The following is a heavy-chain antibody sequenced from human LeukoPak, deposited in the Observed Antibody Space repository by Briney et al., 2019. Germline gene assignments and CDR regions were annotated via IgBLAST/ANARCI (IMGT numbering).Heavy chain of an antibody. CDR3: ARDKALWFGELLYPYYYYGMDV. CDR2: ISSSSSYI. D-gene: IGHD3-10*01. J-gene: IGHJ6*04. Sequence: GGSLRLSCAASGFTFSSYSMNWVRQAPGKGLEWVSSISSSSSYIYHADSVKGRFTISRDNAKNSLYLQMNSLRAEDTAVYYCARDKALWFGELLYPYYYYGMDVWGKGTTVTVSS. V-gene: IGHV3-21*01. CDR1: GFTFSSYS.